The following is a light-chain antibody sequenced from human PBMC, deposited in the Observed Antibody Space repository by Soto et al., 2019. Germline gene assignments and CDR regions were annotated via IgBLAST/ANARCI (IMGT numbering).Light chain of an antibody. CDR1: QNVNSN. CDR2: GAS. Sequence: EIVMTQSPATLSVSPGERATLSCRASQNVNSNLAWYQQKPGQAPRLLIYGASTRATGIAARFSGSGSGTEFTLTISSLQSKDFAVYYCQQYNNWPRTFGQGTKV. J-gene: IGKJ1*01. V-gene: IGKV3-15*01. CDR3: QQYNNWPRT.